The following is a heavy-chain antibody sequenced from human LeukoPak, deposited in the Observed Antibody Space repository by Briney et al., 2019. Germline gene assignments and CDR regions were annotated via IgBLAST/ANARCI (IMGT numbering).Heavy chain of an antibody. CDR3: ARVGVVVPAAWFDP. CDR1: GYSFGIFG. Sequence: GASVKVSCKASGYSFGIFGISWVRQAPGQGLEWMGWISANNGNTNYAQNLQGRVTMTTDTSTSTAYMGLRSLRSDDTAVYYCARVGVVVPAAWFDPWGQGTLVTVSS. V-gene: IGHV1-18*01. CDR2: ISANNGNT. J-gene: IGHJ5*02. D-gene: IGHD2-2*01.